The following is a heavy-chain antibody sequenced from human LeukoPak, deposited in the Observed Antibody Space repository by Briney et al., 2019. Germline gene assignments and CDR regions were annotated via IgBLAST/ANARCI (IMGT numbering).Heavy chain of an antibody. V-gene: IGHV3-23*01. CDR2: ISGSGGST. Sequence: GGSLRLSCAASGFTFSSHAMSWVRQAPGKGLEWVSAISGSGGSTYYADSVKGRFTISRDNSKNTLYLQMNSLRAEDTAVYYCANYYDILTGYYTFDYWGQGTLVTVSS. J-gene: IGHJ4*02. CDR1: GFTFSSHA. CDR3: ANYYDILTGYYTFDY. D-gene: IGHD3-9*01.